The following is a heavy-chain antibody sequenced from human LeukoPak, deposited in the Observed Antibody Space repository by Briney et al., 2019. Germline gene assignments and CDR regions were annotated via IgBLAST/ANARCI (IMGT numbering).Heavy chain of an antibody. Sequence: GGSLRLSCAASGFTFSNSGMSWVRQAPGKGLEWVSGIGGSTYYRDSVKGRFTISRDNSKNTLYLQMNSLRAEDTAVYYCAKTWLLDHYFDYWGQGTLVTVSS. CDR1: GFTFSNSG. CDR3: AKTWLLDHYFDY. V-gene: IGHV3-23*01. J-gene: IGHJ4*02. CDR2: IGGST. D-gene: IGHD3-3*01.